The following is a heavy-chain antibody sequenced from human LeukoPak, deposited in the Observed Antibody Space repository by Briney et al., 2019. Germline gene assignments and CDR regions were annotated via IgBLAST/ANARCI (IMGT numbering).Heavy chain of an antibody. CDR3: AKGTSWMNPYFYMDV. Sequence: GGSLRLSCAASGFIFTDYWMYWVRQAPGRGLAWVANIKEDGSEKNYVDSVKGRFTISRDNSKSTLYLQMSSLRVEDTAVYFCAKGTSWMNPYFYMDVWGTGTTVTVSS. CDR2: IKEDGSEK. V-gene: IGHV3-7*03. J-gene: IGHJ6*03. D-gene: IGHD1-14*01. CDR1: GFIFTDYW.